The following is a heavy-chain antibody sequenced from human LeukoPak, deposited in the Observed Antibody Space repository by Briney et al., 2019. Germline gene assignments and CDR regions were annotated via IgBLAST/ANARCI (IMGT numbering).Heavy chain of an antibody. CDR3: TSRIVVVPTATDY. V-gene: IGHV3-73*01. Sequence: GESLKLSCAASGFSFSGSAMHWVRQASGKGLEWVGRIRSKANSYATAYAASVKGRFTISRDDSKNTAYLQMNSLKTEDTAVYYCTSRIVVVPTATDYWGQATLVTVSS. CDR2: IRSKANSYAT. CDR1: GFSFSGSA. J-gene: IGHJ4*02. D-gene: IGHD2-2*01.